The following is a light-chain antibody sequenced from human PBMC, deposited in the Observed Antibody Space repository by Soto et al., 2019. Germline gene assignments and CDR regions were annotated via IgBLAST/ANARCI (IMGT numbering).Light chain of an antibody. Sequence: ITRTETSSDVGGYNYVSWYQQHPGKAHKLMIYEVSKRPSGVPDRFSGSKSGNTASLTVSGLQAEDEADYYCSSYAGSSYVFGTGTKVTVL. V-gene: IGLV2-8*01. CDR2: EVS. CDR3: SSYAGSSYV. CDR1: SSDVGGYNY. J-gene: IGLJ1*01.